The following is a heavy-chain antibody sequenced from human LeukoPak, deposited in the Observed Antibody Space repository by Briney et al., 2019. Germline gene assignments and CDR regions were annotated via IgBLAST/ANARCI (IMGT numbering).Heavy chain of an antibody. D-gene: IGHD4-17*01. CDR1: GFTFSSYS. CDR3: ARDMLRTTVTTTRSFDI. CDR2: ISSSSSTI. Sequence: TGGSLRLSCAASGFTFSSYSMNWVRQAPGKGLEWVSYISSSSSTIYYADSVKGRFTISRDNAKNSLYLQMNSLRAEDTAVYYCARDMLRTTVTTTRSFDIWGQGTMVTVSS. V-gene: IGHV3-48*01. J-gene: IGHJ3*02.